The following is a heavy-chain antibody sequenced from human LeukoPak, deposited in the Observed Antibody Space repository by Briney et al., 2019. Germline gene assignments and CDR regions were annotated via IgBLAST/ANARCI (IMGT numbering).Heavy chain of an antibody. V-gene: IGHV1-18*01. CDR3: ARDFWSYTTSWLDY. Sequence: GASVKVSCKASGYTFTSYSISWVRQAPGQGLEWMGWISPYTGDTNFAQNFQGRITVTTDTSTNTAYMELRNLRSADTAMYYCARDFWSYTTSWLDYWGQGALVTVSS. J-gene: IGHJ4*02. CDR2: ISPYTGDT. D-gene: IGHD6-13*01. CDR1: GYTFTSYS.